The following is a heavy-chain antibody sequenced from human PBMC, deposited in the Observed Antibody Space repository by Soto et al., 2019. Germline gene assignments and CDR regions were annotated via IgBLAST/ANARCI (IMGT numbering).Heavy chain of an antibody. CDR2: IYYDGSA. J-gene: IGHJ4*02. V-gene: IGHV4-59*01. CDR3: ARVFYYDSSGYTNAPSIDY. Sequence: SETLSLTCTVSGASISSYYWSWIRQPPGKGLEWIGYIYYDGSANYSPSLKSRVTISVDTSKTRFSLDLRSVTAADTAVYFCARVFYYDSSGYTNAPSIDYWGQGTLVTVSS. CDR1: GASISSYY. D-gene: IGHD3-22*01.